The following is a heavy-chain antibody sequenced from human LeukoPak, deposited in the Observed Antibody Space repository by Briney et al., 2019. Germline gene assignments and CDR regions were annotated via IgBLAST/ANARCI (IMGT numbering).Heavy chain of an antibody. CDR3: ARVRLAALHNWFDP. Sequence: SETLSLTCTVSGYSISSGYYWGWIRQPPGKGLEWIGSIYHSGSTYYNPSLKSRVTISVDTSKNQFSLKLSSVTAADTAVYYCARVRLAALHNWFDPWGQGTLVTVSS. J-gene: IGHJ5*02. D-gene: IGHD6-6*01. CDR2: IYHSGST. CDR1: GYSISSGYY. V-gene: IGHV4-38-2*02.